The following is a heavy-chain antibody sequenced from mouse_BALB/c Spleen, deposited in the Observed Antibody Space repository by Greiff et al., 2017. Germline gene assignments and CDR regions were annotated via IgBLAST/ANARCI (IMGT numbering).Heavy chain of an antibody. Sequence: QVQLQQSGAELVRPGSSVKISCKASGYAFSSYWMNWVKQRPGQGLEWIGQIYPGDGDTNYNGKFKGKATLTADKSSSTAYMQLSSLTSEDSAVYYCARAKALRLPAMDYWGQGTSVTVSS. CDR2: IYPGDGDT. D-gene: IGHD1-2*01. CDR1: GYAFSSYW. V-gene: IGHV1-80*01. CDR3: ARAKALRLPAMDY. J-gene: IGHJ4*01.